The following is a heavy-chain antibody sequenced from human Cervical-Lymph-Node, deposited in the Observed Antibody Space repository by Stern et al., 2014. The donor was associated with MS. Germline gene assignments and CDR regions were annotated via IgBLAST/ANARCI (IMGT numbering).Heavy chain of an antibody. Sequence: VQLVESGGGVVQPGKSLRLSCAASGFTFSDYGMHWVRQAPGQGLEWVALATYDGSDQYYADSVKGRFTVCRDNSKNTVLLQMNGLRPEDTAVYFCARDRGLTHYFYGMDVWGQGTTVTVSS. D-gene: IGHD3-10*01. V-gene: IGHV3-30*03. CDR3: ARDRGLTHYFYGMDV. CDR1: GFTFSDYG. CDR2: ATYDGSDQ. J-gene: IGHJ6*02.